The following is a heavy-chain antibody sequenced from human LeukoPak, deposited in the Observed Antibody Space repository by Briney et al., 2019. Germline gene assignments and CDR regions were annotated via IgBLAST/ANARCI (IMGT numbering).Heavy chain of an antibody. Sequence: GGSLRLSCAASGFTFSDYYMSWIRQAPGKGLEWVSYISSSGSTIYYADSVKGRFTISRDNAKNSLYLQMNSLRAEDTAVYYCARDRYSSSWSHHDDYYYGMDVWGQGTTVTVSS. D-gene: IGHD6-13*01. CDR2: ISSSGSTI. V-gene: IGHV3-11*01. CDR3: ARDRYSSSWSHHDDYYYGMDV. J-gene: IGHJ6*02. CDR1: GFTFSDYY.